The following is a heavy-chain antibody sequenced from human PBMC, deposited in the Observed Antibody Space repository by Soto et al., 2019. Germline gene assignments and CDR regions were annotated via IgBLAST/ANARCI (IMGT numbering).Heavy chain of an antibody. CDR3: ARDLYYYGDYGPHDY. Sequence: ASVKVSCKASGYTFTSYGISWVRQAPGQGLEWMGWISAYNGNTNYAQKLQGRVTMTTDTSTSTAYMELRSLRSDDTAVYYCARDLYYYGDYGPHDYSGQGTLVTVSS. J-gene: IGHJ4*02. CDR1: GYTFTSYG. D-gene: IGHD4-17*01. V-gene: IGHV1-18*01. CDR2: ISAYNGNT.